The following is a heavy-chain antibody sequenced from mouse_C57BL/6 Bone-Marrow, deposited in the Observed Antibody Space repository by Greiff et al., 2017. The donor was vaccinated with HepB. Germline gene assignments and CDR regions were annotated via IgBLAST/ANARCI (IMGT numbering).Heavy chain of an antibody. CDR3: ARMGIYYYGFDY. CDR1: GFTFSSYG. Sequence: EVMLVESGGDLVKPGGSLKLSCAASGFTFSSYGMSWVRQTPDKRLEWVATISSGGSYTYYPDSVKGRFTISRDNAKNTLYLQMSSLKSEDTAMYYCARMGIYYYGFDYWGQGTTLTVSS. D-gene: IGHD1-1*01. CDR2: ISSGGSYT. J-gene: IGHJ2*01. V-gene: IGHV5-6*01.